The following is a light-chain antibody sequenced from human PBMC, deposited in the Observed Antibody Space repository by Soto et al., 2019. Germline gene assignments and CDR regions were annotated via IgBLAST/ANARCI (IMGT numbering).Light chain of an antibody. CDR3: SSHTGSTVV. CDR2: DVS. J-gene: IGLJ2*01. Sequence: ALTQPASVSGSPGQSITISCPGTSSDVGTYNYVSWYQQHPGKAPKLMIYDVSNRPSGVSNRFSGSKSGNTASLTISGLQAEDEADYYCSSHTGSTVVFGGGTKLTVL. V-gene: IGLV2-14*01. CDR1: SSDVGTYNY.